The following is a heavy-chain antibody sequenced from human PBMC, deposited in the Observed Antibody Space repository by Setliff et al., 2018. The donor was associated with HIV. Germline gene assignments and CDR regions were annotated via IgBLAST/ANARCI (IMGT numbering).Heavy chain of an antibody. Sequence: ASVKVSCKASGDTFNSHAISWVRQAPGQGLEWMGWINTNTGNPTYAQGFTGRFVFSLDTSVSTAYLQISSLKAEDTAVYYCARGLGVRHGPHCYMDVWGKGTTVTVSS. J-gene: IGHJ6*03. CDR2: INTNTGNP. CDR3: ARGLGVRHGPHCYMDV. D-gene: IGHD3-16*01. V-gene: IGHV7-4-1*02. CDR1: GDTFNSHA.